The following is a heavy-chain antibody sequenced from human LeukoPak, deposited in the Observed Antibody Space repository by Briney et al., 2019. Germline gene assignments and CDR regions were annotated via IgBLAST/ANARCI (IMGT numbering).Heavy chain of an antibody. CDR1: GFTFSSYW. J-gene: IGHJ3*02. V-gene: IGHV3-7*01. Sequence: GGSLRLSCAASGFTFSSYWMNWVRQAPGKGLEWVANIQQDGSGKYYGDSVKGRFTISRDNAKNSLYLQMNSLSADDTAVYYCAKDAYASGGLDIWGQGTMVTVSS. D-gene: IGHD2-8*02. CDR3: AKDAYASGGLDI. CDR2: IQQDGSGK.